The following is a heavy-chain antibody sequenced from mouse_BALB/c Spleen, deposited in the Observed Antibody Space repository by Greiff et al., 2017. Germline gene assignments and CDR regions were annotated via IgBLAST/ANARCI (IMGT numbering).Heavy chain of an antibody. CDR1: GYSITSDYA. D-gene: IGHD2-4*01. V-gene: IGHV3-2*02. J-gene: IGHJ1*01. Sequence: EVQLQESGPGLVKPSQSLSLTCTVTGYSITSDYAWNWIRQFPGNKLEWMGYISYSGSTSYNPSLKSRISITRDTSKNQFFLQLNSVTTEDTATYYCARYYDHWYFDVWGAGTTVTVSS. CDR3: ARYYDHWYFDV. CDR2: ISYSGST.